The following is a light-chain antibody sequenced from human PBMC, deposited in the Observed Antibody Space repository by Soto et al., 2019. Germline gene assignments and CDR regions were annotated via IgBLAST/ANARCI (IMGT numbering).Light chain of an antibody. CDR1: SGDVGSYDL. CDR2: EVT. V-gene: IGLV2-23*02. J-gene: IGLJ2*01. CDR3: CSYAGSPHVV. Sequence: QSVLTQPASVSGSPGQSITISCTGTSGDVGSYDLVSWYQQPPGKAPKLMIYEVTKRPSGVSNRFSGSKSGNTASLTISGLQAEDEDDYYCCSYAGSPHVVFGGGTQLTVL.